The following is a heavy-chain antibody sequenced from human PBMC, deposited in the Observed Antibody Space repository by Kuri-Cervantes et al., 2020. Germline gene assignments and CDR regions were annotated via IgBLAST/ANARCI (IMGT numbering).Heavy chain of an antibody. D-gene: IGHD6-19*01. CDR2: IYSGGST. V-gene: IGHV3-53*01. J-gene: IGHJ4*02. Sequence: GESLKISCGASGFTFDDYAMHWVRQAPGKGLEWVSVIYSGGSTYYADSVKGRFTISRDNSKNTLYFQMNSLRAEDTAVYYCARASGWYLVLDYWGQGTLVTVSS. CDR3: ARASGWYLVLDY. CDR1: GFTFDDYA.